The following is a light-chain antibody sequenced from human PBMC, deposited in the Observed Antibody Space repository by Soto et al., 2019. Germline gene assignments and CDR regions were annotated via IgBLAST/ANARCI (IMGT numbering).Light chain of an antibody. Sequence: QSVLTQPPSASGTPGQRVTISCSGSSSNIGSNTVNWYQQLPRTAPKLLIYSNNQRPSGVPDRFSGSKSGTSASLAISGLQSEADYYCAAWDDSLNGVVFGGGTKLTVL. CDR2: SNN. V-gene: IGLV1-44*01. J-gene: IGLJ2*01. CDR3: AAWDDSLNGVV. CDR1: SSNIGSNT.